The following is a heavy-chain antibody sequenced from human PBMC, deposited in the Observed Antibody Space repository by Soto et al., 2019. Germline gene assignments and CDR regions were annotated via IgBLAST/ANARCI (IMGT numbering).Heavy chain of an antibody. CDR2: IIPIFGTA. CDR3: ARDDFLAPTAFNWFDP. D-gene: IGHD3-3*01. CDR1: GGTFSSYA. V-gene: IGHV1-69*13. J-gene: IGHJ5*02. Sequence: ASVKVSCKASGGTFSSYAISWVRQAPGQGLEWMGGIIPIFGTANYAQKFQGRVTSTADESTSTAYMELSSLGSEDTAVYYCARDDFLAPTAFNWFDPWGQGTLVTVSS.